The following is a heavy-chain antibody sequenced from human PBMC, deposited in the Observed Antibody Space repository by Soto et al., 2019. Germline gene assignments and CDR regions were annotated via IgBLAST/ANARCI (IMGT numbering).Heavy chain of an antibody. Sequence: ASVKVSCKASGGTFSSYAISWVRQAPGQGLEWMGEIIPIFGTANYAQKFQGRVTITADESTSTAYMELSSLRSEDTAVYYCARDPAGYYDSSGSLSRHYYYGMDVWGQGTTVTVSS. V-gene: IGHV1-69*13. J-gene: IGHJ6*02. CDR1: GGTFSSYA. CDR2: IIPIFGTA. CDR3: ARDPAGYYDSSGSLSRHYYYGMDV. D-gene: IGHD3-22*01.